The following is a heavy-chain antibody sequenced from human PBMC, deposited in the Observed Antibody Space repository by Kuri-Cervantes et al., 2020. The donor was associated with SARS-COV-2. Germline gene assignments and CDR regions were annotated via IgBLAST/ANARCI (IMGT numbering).Heavy chain of an antibody. V-gene: IGHV4-39*01. D-gene: IGHD3-3*01. Sequence: GSLRLSCTVSGGSISSSSYYWGWIRQPPGKGLEWIGSIYYSGSTYYNPSLKSRVTISVDTSRNQFSLKLSSVTAADTAVYYCARQMMSSITIFGVVITRNWFDPWGQGTLVTVSS. J-gene: IGHJ5*02. CDR3: ARQMMSSITIFGVVITRNWFDP. CDR1: GGSISSSSYY. CDR2: IYYSGST.